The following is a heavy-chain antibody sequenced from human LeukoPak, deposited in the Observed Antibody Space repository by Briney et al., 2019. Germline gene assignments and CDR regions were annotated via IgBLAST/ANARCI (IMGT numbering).Heavy chain of an antibody. CDR2: IYYSGST. CDR1: GGSISSGGYY. V-gene: IGHV4-31*03. CDR3: ARDLGYCSGGSCPGFDC. D-gene: IGHD2-15*01. J-gene: IGHJ4*02. Sequence: KPSETPSLTCTVSGGSISSGGYYWSWIRQHPGKGLEWIGYIYYSGSTYYNPSLKSRVTISVDTSKNQLSLKLSSVTAADTAVYYCARDLGYCSGGSCPGFDCWGQGTLVTVSS.